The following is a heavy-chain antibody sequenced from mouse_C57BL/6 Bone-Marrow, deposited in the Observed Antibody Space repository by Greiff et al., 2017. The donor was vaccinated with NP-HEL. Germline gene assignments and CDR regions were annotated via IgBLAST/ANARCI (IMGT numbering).Heavy chain of an antibody. CDR3: ARAVVVYYFDY. V-gene: IGHV1-19*01. CDR2: INPYNGGT. D-gene: IGHD1-1*01. J-gene: IGHJ2*01. CDR1: GYTFTDYY. Sequence: SGPVLVKPGASVKMSCKASGYTFTDYYMNWVKQSHGKSLEWIGVINPYNGGTSYNQKFKGKATLTVDKSSSTAYMELNSLTSEDSAVYYCARAVVVYYFDYWGQGTTLTVSS.